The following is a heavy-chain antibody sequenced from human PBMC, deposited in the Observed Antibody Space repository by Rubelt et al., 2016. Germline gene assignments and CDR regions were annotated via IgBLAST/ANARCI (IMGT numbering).Heavy chain of an antibody. D-gene: IGHD2-15*01. J-gene: IGHJ6*02. V-gene: IGHV4-4*07. CDR2: INSRGNN. Sequence: TWVRQPAGKGLEWIGRINSRGNNYYNPSLKSRVTMSVDTSKNQFSLKLSSVTAADTAVYYCACRIGYYGVDVWGQGTTVTVSS. CDR3: ACRIGYYGVDV.